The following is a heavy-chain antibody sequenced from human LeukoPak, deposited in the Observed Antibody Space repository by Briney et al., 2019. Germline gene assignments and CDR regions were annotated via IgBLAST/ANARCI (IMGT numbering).Heavy chain of an antibody. D-gene: IGHD6-19*01. CDR1: GFTFSSYA. V-gene: IGHV3-23*01. Sequence: GGSLRLSCAASGFTFSSYAMSWVRQAPGKGLEWVSAISGSGGSTYYADSVKGRFTISRDNSKNTLYLQMNSLRAEDTAVYYCTLRIAVAGKDYWGQGTLVTVSP. CDR2: ISGSGGST. J-gene: IGHJ4*02. CDR3: TLRIAVAGKDY.